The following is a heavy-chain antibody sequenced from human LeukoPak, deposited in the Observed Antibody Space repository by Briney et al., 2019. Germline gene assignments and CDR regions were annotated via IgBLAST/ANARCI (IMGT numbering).Heavy chain of an antibody. CDR3: TTGSYSSSWALDY. CDR2: IKSKTDGGTT. Sequence: GGSLRLSCAASGFTFSNAWMSWVRQAPGKGLEWVGRIKSKTDGGTTDYAAPVKGRLTISRDDSKNTLYLQMNSLKTEDTAVYYCTTGSYSSSWALDYWGQGTLVTVSS. J-gene: IGHJ4*02. D-gene: IGHD6-13*01. CDR1: GFTFSNAW. V-gene: IGHV3-15*01.